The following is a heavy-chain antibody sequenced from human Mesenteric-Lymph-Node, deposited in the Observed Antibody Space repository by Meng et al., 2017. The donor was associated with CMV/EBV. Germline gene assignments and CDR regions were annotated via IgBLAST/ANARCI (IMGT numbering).Heavy chain of an antibody. CDR3: AKEPRSYGTPFYYYYGMDV. D-gene: IGHD4-17*01. J-gene: IGHJ6*02. CDR2: IDQVGSEK. CDR1: RFTFSRNW. Sequence: GGSLRLSCVDSRFTFSRNWLSWVRQAPGKGLEWVANIDQVGSEKHYVDSVKGRFTISRDSAKNSLYLQMNSLRAEHTAVYYCAKEPRSYGTPFYYYYGMDVWGQGTTVTVSS. V-gene: IGHV3-7*03.